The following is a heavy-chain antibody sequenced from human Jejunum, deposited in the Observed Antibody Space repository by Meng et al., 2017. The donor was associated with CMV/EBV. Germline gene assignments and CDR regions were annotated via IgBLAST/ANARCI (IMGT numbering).Heavy chain of an antibody. D-gene: IGHD3-22*01. CDR1: EFTFSSYA. CDR3: AKPKFYYDSFFFDY. CDR2: ICGGGGST. V-gene: IGHV3-23*03. J-gene: IGHJ4*02. Sequence: EFTFSSYAMNWVRQAPGRGLEWVSVICGGGGSTYYADSVKGRFTISRDNSKNTLYLQMNSLRAEDTAVYYCAKPKFYYDSFFFDYWGQGTLVTVSS.